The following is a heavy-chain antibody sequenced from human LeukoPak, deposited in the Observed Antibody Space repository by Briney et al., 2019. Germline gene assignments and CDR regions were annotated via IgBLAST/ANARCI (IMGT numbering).Heavy chain of an antibody. Sequence: ASVKVSCKASGYTFTSYGISWVRQAPGQGLGWMGWISAYNGNTNYAQKLQGRVTMTTDTSTSTAYMELGSLRSDDTAVYYCAREGYYDSSGMYYFDYWGQGTLVTVSS. V-gene: IGHV1-18*01. CDR1: GYTFTSYG. D-gene: IGHD3-22*01. CDR3: AREGYYDSSGMYYFDY. CDR2: ISAYNGNT. J-gene: IGHJ4*02.